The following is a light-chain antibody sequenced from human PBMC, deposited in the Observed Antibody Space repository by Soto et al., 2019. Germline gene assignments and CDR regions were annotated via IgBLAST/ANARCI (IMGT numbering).Light chain of an antibody. CDR2: GAS. Sequence: EIVLTQSPGTLSLSPGERATLSCRASQSVSSSNLAWYQQKPGQAPRLLIYGASGRATGITDRFSGSGSGTDFTLTISRLQPEDFSVYYCLQYANSPRTFGQGTTVEVK. CDR3: LQYANSPRT. CDR1: QSVSSSN. J-gene: IGKJ1*01. V-gene: IGKV3-20*01.